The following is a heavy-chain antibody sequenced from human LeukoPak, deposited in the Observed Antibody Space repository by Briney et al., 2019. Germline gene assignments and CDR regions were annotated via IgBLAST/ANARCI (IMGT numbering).Heavy chain of an antibody. V-gene: IGHV3-11*01. CDR3: ARERTTVRY. CDR2: ISSDGSTI. CDR1: GFTFSDDY. Sequence: GGSLRLSCAASGFTFSDDYMSWIRQAPGKGPEWVSYISSDGSTIFYADSVKGRFTISRDNAKNSLFLQMNSLRAEDTAVYYCARERTTVRYWGQGTLVTVSS. D-gene: IGHD4-17*01. J-gene: IGHJ4*02.